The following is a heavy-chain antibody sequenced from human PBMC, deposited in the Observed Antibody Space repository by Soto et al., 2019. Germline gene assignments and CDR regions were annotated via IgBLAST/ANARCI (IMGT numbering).Heavy chain of an antibody. CDR3: ARPQVYSSGWYVPEDFYYYGMDV. J-gene: IGHJ6*02. V-gene: IGHV1-3*01. CDR1: GYTFTSYA. D-gene: IGHD6-19*01. CDR2: INAGNGNT. Sequence: ASVKVSCKASGYTFTSYAMHWVRQAPGQRLEWMRWINAGNGNTKYSQKFQGRVTITRDTSASTAYMELSSLRSEDTAVYYCARPQVYSSGWYVPEDFYYYGMDVWGQGTTVTVSS.